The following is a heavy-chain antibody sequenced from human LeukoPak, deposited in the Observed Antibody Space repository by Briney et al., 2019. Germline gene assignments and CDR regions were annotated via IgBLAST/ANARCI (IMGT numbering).Heavy chain of an antibody. CDR3: AKVYYGSGSYYY. Sequence: GASVKVSCKASGYTFTGYYMHWVRQAPGQGIEWMGWINPNSGGTNYAQKFQGRVTMTRDTSISTAYMELSRLRSDDTAVYYCAKVYYGSGSYYYWGQGTLVTVSS. J-gene: IGHJ4*02. D-gene: IGHD3-10*01. CDR1: GYTFTGYY. V-gene: IGHV1-2*02. CDR2: INPNSGGT.